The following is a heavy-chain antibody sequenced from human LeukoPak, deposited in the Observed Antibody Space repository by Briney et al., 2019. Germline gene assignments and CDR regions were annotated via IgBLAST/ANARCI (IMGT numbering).Heavy chain of an antibody. CDR1: GFTFSSYG. Sequence: AGGSLRLSCAASGFTFSSYGMHWVRQAPGKGLEWVAIIWYDGSNKYYADSVKGRFTISRDNSKNTLYLQMNSLRAEDTAVYYCARGTHLYYPWGQGTLVTVSS. CDR2: IWYDGSNK. CDR3: ARGTHLYYP. V-gene: IGHV3-33*01. D-gene: IGHD3-10*01. J-gene: IGHJ5*02.